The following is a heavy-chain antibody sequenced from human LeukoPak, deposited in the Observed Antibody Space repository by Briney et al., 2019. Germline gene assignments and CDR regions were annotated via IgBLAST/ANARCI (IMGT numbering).Heavy chain of an antibody. J-gene: IGHJ6*02. CDR3: ARWDSYYGMDV. Sequence: PGGSLRLSCAASGFTFSSYWMSWVRQAPGKGLEWVANIKQDGSEKNYVDSVKGRFTVSRDNAKNSLYLQMNTLRAEDTAVYYRARWDSYYGMDVWGQGTTVTVSS. CDR2: IKQDGSEK. CDR1: GFTFSSYW. V-gene: IGHV3-7*03.